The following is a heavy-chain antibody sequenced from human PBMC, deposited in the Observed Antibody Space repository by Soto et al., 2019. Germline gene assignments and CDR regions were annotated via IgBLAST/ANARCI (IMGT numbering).Heavy chain of an antibody. D-gene: IGHD5-12*01. Sequence: ASVKDSCKAYGYTFRGYDLKWVGQATGEGLEWMGWINPSSGGTNYAQKFQGWVTMTRDTSITTAYMELSRLRSDDTAVYYCARDLKGIVATTNAFDIWGQGTMVTVS. CDR2: INPSSGGT. J-gene: IGHJ3*02. CDR3: ARDLKGIVATTNAFDI. CDR1: GYTFRGYD. V-gene: IGHV1-2*04.